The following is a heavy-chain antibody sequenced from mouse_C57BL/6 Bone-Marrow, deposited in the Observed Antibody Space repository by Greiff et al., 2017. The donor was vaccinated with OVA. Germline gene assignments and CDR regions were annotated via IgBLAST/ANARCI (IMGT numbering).Heavy chain of an antibody. V-gene: IGHV14-4*01. J-gene: IGHJ2*01. D-gene: IGHD2-1*01. CDR1: GFNIKDDY. CDR2: IDPENGGT. Sequence: VQLKESGAELVRPGASVKLSCTASGFNIKDDYMPWVKQRPEQGLEWIGWIDPENGGTEYASKFQGKATISADTPSNTAYLQLSSLTPEDTAVYYCTSYGNFDYWGQGTTLTVSS. CDR3: TSYGNFDY.